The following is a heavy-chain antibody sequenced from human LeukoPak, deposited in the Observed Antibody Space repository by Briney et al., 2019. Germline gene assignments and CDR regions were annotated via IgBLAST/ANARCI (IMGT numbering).Heavy chain of an antibody. Sequence: PGGSLRLSCAASGFTFSSYGMHWVRQAPGKGLEWVAVISYDGSNKYHADSVKGRFTISRDNSKNTLYLQMNSLRAEDTAVYYCAKELEGAIYAFDIWGQGTMVTVSS. D-gene: IGHD1-26*01. CDR2: ISYDGSNK. CDR3: AKELEGAIYAFDI. CDR1: GFTFSSYG. J-gene: IGHJ3*02. V-gene: IGHV3-30*18.